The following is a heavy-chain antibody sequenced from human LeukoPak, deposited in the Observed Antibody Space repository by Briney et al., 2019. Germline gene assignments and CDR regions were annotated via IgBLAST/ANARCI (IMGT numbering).Heavy chain of an antibody. D-gene: IGHD6-13*01. CDR2: IWYDGSEK. CDR3: ARDDNVAADGGY. J-gene: IGHJ4*02. Sequence: QPGRSLRLSCAASGFTFRSYGMYWVRQAPGKGLEWVAVIWYDGSEKYYADSVKGRFTISRDNSKNTLYLQMDSLRAEDTAIYYCARDDNVAADGGYWGQGTRVTVSS. CDR1: GFTFRSYG. V-gene: IGHV3-33*07.